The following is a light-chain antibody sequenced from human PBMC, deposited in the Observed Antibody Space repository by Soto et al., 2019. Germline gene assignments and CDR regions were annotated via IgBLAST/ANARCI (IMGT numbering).Light chain of an antibody. Sequence: QSVLTQPASVSGSSGQSITISCTGTSSDIGSYTLVSWYQQDPGKAPKLMIYEGTKRPSGVSNRFSGSKSGNTASLTISGLRAEDEADYYCCSYAGSTTFPWVFGGGTKLTVL. CDR1: SSDIGSYTL. CDR2: EGT. V-gene: IGLV2-23*03. J-gene: IGLJ3*02. CDR3: CSYAGSTTFPWV.